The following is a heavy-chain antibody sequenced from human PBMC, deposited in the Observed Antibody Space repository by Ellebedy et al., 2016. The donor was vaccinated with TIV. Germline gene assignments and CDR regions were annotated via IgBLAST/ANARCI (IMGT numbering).Heavy chain of an antibody. CDR3: EKGDYGSYDEALDI. V-gene: IGHV3-23*01. D-gene: IGHD4-17*01. CDR1: GFTSFTYA. Sequence: GESLKISCAASGFTSFTYAMNWVRQAPGKGLEWVSTISGPGGSIYYAESVKGRFTISRDNSKNMSYLQMNSLRAEDTAIYYCEKGDYGSYDEALDIWGQGTMVTVSS. CDR2: ISGPGGSI. J-gene: IGHJ3*02.